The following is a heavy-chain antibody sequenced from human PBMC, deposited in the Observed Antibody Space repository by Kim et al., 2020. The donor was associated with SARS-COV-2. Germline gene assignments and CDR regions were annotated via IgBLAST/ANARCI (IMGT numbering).Heavy chain of an antibody. D-gene: IGHD3-10*01. Sequence: GGSLRLSCAASGFTFSDYWMSWIRQAPGKGLEWVSYISSSGSTINYADSVKGRFTISRDNARNSLYLQMNSLRAEDTAVYYCARDRAWFGGLFYWYYFDYGGQGTLVTVP. CDR1: GFTFSDYW. V-gene: IGHV3-11*01. CDR2: ISSSGSTI. CDR3: ARDRAWFGGLFYWYYFDY. J-gene: IGHJ4*02.